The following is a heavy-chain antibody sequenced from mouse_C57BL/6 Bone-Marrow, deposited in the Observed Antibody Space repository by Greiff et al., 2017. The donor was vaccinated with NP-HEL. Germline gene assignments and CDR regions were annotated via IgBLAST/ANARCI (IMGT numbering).Heavy chain of an antibody. V-gene: IGHV1-47*01. CDR2: FHPYNDDT. CDR3: ARRGNYGNYDFYAMDY. J-gene: IGHJ4*01. D-gene: IGHD2-1*01. CDR1: GYTFTTYP. Sequence: VQLQQSGAELVKPGASVKMSCKASGYTFTTYPIEWMKQNHGKSLEWIGNFHPYNDDTKYNEKFKGKATLTVEKSSSTVYLELSRLTSDDSAVYYCARRGNYGNYDFYAMDYWGQGTSVTVSS.